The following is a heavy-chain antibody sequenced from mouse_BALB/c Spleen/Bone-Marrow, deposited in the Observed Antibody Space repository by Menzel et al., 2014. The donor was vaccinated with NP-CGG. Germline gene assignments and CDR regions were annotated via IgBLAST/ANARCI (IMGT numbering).Heavy chain of an antibody. J-gene: IGHJ3*01. V-gene: IGHV14-3*02. CDR3: AVYYYEGFAF. CDR1: GFNIKDTY. CDR2: IDPANGNT. Sequence: VQLKESGAELVKPAASVELSCTASGFNIKDTYMHWVKQRPEQGLEWIGRIDPANGNTKYDPKFQGKATITADTSSNTAYLQLNSLTSKDTAVYYCAVYYYEGFAFWGQGTLVTVSA. D-gene: IGHD2-4*01.